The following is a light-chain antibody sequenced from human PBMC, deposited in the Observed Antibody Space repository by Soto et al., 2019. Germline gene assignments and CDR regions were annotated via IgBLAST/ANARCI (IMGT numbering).Light chain of an antibody. CDR2: KAS. CDR3: LQYNSYPWT. V-gene: IGKV1-5*03. J-gene: IGKJ1*01. CDR1: QSMSSW. Sequence: DIQMTQSPSTLSASVGDRVTITCRASQSMSSWLSWYQQEPGKPPKLLIYKASSLESGVPSRFGGSGSGTEFTLTISSLQPDDFATYYCLQYNSYPWTFGQGTKVDI.